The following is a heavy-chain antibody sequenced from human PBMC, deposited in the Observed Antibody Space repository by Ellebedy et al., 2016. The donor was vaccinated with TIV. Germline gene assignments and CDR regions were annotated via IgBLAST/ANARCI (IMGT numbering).Heavy chain of an antibody. J-gene: IGHJ6*02. CDR2: IYPSDSDT. D-gene: IGHD5-24*01. CDR3: AKKRRDGYNAPMDV. CDR1: GYSFATFW. V-gene: IGHV5-51*01. Sequence: GESLKISCKGSGYSFATFWIGWVRQTPDKGLELMGIIYPSDSDTKYSPSFQGQVTISADKSINTAYLQWSSLKASDTAMYYCAKKRRDGYNAPMDVWGQGTTVTVTS.